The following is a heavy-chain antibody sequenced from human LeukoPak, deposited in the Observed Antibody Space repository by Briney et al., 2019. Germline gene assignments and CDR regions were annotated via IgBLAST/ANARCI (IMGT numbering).Heavy chain of an antibody. CDR3: ARAKGITSFDY. CDR2: MYFSGST. V-gene: IGHV4-59*01. J-gene: IGHJ4*02. D-gene: IGHD5-24*01. CDR1: GGSLNSYY. Sequence: SETLSLTCTVSGGSLNSYYWSWIRQPPGKGLEWIGYMYFSGSTKYNPSLKSRVTISLDTSKNQISLRLRSVTAADTAVYYCARAKGITSFDYWGQGTLVTVSS.